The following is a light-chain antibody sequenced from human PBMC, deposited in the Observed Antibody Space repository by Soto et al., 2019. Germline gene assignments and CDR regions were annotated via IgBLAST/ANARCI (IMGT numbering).Light chain of an antibody. J-gene: IGKJ3*01. V-gene: IGKV3-20*01. CDR1: QSVSSSY. CDR3: QHYGSSAL. CDR2: GAS. Sequence: EIVLTQSPGTLSLSPGERATLSCRASQSVSSSYLAWYQQKPGQAPRLLIYGASSRAIGIPDRFSGSGSGTDFTLTISRLEPEDFAVYYCQHYGSSALFGPGTKVDIK.